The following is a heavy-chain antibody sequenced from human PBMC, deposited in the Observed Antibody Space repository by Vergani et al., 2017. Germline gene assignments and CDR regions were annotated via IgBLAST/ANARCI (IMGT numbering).Heavy chain of an antibody. CDR2: IYYSGST. D-gene: IGHD1-26*01. V-gene: IGHV4-59*08. J-gene: IGHJ2*01. Sequence: QVQLQESGPGLVKPSETLSLTCTVSGGSISSYYWSWIRQHPGKGLEWIGYIYYSGSTNYNPSLKSRVTISVDTSKNQFSLKLSSVTAADTAVYYCARSGSDWPWYFDLWGRGTLVTVSS. CDR3: ARSGSDWPWYFDL. CDR1: GGSISSYY.